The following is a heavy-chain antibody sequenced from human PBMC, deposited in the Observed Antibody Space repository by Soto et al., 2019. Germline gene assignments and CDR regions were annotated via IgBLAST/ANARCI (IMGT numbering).Heavy chain of an antibody. CDR2: IYWDDDK. V-gene: IGHV2-5*02. D-gene: IGHD4-17*01. J-gene: IGHJ4*02. CDR3: AHRPGDYPSFDY. Sequence: QITLKESGPTLVKPTQTLTLTCTFSGFSLSTSGVGVGWISQPPGKALEWLALIYWDDDKRYSPSLKSRLTITKDTSKNQVVLTMTNMDPVDTAIYYCAHRPGDYPSFDYWGQGTLVTVSS. CDR1: GFSLSTSGVG.